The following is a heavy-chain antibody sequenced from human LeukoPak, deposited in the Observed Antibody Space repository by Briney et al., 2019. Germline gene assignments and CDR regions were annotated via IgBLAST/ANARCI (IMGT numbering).Heavy chain of an antibody. D-gene: IGHD3-10*01. J-gene: IGHJ4*02. CDR2: ISSSGNTI. CDR1: GFTFSHHN. V-gene: IGHV3-48*01. CDR3: ARDLYYGSASPRLDY. Sequence: GGSLRLSCAASGFTFSHHNMNWVRQVPGKGLESVSYISSSGNTIYYADSVKGRFTISRDNAHGSLYLQMNSLRVEDTAIYYCARDLYYGSASPRLDYWGQGTLVTVSS.